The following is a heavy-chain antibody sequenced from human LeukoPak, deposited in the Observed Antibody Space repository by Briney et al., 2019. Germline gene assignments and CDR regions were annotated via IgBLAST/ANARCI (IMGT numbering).Heavy chain of an antibody. D-gene: IGHD4-17*01. V-gene: IGHV3-9*01. CDR3: AKGFSYGDYYFDY. Sequence: GGSLRLSCAASGFTFDDYAMHWVRQAPGKGLEWVSGISWNSGSIGYADSVKGRFTISRDNAKNSLYLQMNSLRAEDTALYYCAKGFSYGDYYFDYWGQGTLVTVSS. J-gene: IGHJ4*02. CDR1: GFTFDDYA. CDR2: ISWNSGSI.